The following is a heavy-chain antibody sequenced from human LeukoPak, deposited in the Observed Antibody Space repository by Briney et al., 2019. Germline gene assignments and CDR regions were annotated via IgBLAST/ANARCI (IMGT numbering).Heavy chain of an antibody. CDR1: GFTFSSYE. CDR3: AREGGSGWYSGWFDP. D-gene: IGHD6-19*01. Sequence: PGGSLRLSCAASGFTFSSYEMNWVRQAPGKGLEWVANIEKKGSEKRYVDPVEGRFTISRDNAKKSLYLQMNILRVEDTAVYYCAREGGSGWYSGWFDPWGQGTLVTVSS. J-gene: IGHJ5*02. CDR2: IEKKGSEK. V-gene: IGHV3-7*01.